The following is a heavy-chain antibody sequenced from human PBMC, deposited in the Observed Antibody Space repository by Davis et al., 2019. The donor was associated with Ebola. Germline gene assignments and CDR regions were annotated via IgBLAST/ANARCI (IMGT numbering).Heavy chain of an antibody. CDR1: GGSSSGYY. CDR3: ARGPSLQLFDY. D-gene: IGHD4-11*01. CDR2: INHSGST. J-gene: IGHJ4*02. Sequence: SETLSLTCAVYGGSSSGYYWSWIRQPPGKGLEWIGEINHSGSTNYNPSLKSRVTISVDTSKNQFSLKLSSVTAADTAVYYCARGPSLQLFDYWGQGTLVTVSS. V-gene: IGHV4-34*01.